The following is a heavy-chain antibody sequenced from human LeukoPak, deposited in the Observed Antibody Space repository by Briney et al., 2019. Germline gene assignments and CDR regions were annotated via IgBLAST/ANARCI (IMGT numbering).Heavy chain of an antibody. Sequence: GRSLRLSCAASGFTFSSYGMHWVRQAPGKGLEWGAVIWYDGSNKYYADSVKGRFTISRDNSKNTLYLQMNSLRAEDTAVYYCASLAARDFDYWGQGTLVTVSS. V-gene: IGHV3-33*01. D-gene: IGHD6-6*01. J-gene: IGHJ4*02. CDR2: IWYDGSNK. CDR1: GFTFSSYG. CDR3: ASLAARDFDY.